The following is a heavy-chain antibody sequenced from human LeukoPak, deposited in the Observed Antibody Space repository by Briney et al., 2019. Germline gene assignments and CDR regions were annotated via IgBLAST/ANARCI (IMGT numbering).Heavy chain of an antibody. J-gene: IGHJ4*02. CDR2: IYNGGST. CDR1: GFTVSSNY. CDR3: ARGSSSGWYGND. Sequence: QSGGSLRLSCAASGFTVSSNYMSWVRQAPGKGLEWVSVIYNGGSTYYADSVKGRFTISRDNSKNTLYLQMNSLRAEDTAVYYCARGSSSGWYGNDWGQGTLVTVSS. D-gene: IGHD6-19*01. V-gene: IGHV3-66*02.